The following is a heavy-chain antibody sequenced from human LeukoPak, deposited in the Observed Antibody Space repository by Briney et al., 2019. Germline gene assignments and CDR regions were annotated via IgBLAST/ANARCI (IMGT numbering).Heavy chain of an antibody. CDR1: GGSISSSNYY. J-gene: IGHJ6*03. CDR2: IYYSGTT. V-gene: IGHV4-39*01. CDR3: ARQISDYYYYYMDV. D-gene: IGHD3-10*01. Sequence: SETLSLTCTVSGGSISSSNYYWGWIRQPPGEGLEWIGTIYYSGTTYYNPSLESRVTISEDTSKNQFSLTLRSVTAADTAVYYCARQISDYYYYYMDVWGKGTTVTVSS.